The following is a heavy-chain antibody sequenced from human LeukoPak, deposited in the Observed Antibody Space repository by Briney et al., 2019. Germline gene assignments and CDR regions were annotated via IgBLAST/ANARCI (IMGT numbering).Heavy chain of an antibody. Sequence: AGGSLRLSCAASGFTFSSYWMNWARQAPGKGLEWVASINHNGNVNYYVDSVKGRFTISRDNAKNSLYLQMSNLRAEDTAVYYCARPGTTGTVEDYWGQGTLVTVSS. D-gene: IGHD1-7*01. V-gene: IGHV3-7*03. CDR3: ARPGTTGTVEDY. J-gene: IGHJ4*02. CDR2: INHNGNVN. CDR1: GFTFSSYW.